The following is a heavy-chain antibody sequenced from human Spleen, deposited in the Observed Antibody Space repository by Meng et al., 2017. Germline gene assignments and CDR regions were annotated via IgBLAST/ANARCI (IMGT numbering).Heavy chain of an antibody. CDR2: IVTKTKNYAT. J-gene: IGHJ3*02. Sequence: GESLKISCAGSGSIISGSDIHWVRQASGKGLEWVGRIVTKTKNYATAYAASVKGRFTISRDDSVNTGYLQMNSLRSEDTALYYCTVYITGHMWGRGTMVTVSS. D-gene: IGHD6-19*01. V-gene: IGHV3-73*01. CDR1: GSIISGSD. CDR3: TVYITGHM.